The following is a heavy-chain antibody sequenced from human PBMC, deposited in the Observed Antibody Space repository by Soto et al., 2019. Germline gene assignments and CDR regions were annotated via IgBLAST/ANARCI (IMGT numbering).Heavy chain of an antibody. CDR2: VYDGGIT. Sequence: QVQLQESGPGLAKPSETLSLTCSVSGASVSRGSYYWNWIRQTPGKGLEWIGYVYDGGITNYNPSLKSRVTISADATKNQFSLKLPSVTAADTAVYYCARAYEALDIWGQGTRVTVSS. CDR1: GASVSRGSYY. V-gene: IGHV4-61*01. CDR3: ARAYEALDI. J-gene: IGHJ3*02.